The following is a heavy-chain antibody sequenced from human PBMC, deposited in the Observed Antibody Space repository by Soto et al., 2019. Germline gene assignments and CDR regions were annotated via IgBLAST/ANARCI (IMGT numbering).Heavy chain of an antibody. V-gene: IGHV6-1*01. CDR1: VDSVSRNTAA. D-gene: IGHD3-22*01. J-gene: IGHJ3*01. CDR3: ARISHDSSPS. CDR2: TYYRSKWYN. Sequence: PSQTLSLTCAISVDSVSRNTAAWNWFRQSPSRGLEWLGRTYYRSKWYNDYAVSVKSRITINPDTSKNQFSLHLNSVTPEDTAVYYCARISHDSSPSWGQGTMVTVSS.